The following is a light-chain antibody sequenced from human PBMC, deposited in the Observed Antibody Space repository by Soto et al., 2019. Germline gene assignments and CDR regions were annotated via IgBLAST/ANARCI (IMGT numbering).Light chain of an antibody. CDR3: CSYAGLDV. CDR2: EGI. Sequence: QSALTQPASVSGSPGQSITISCTGTSGDVGSYTLVSWYQHHPGKVPKLIIYEGIKRPSGVSDRFSGSPSVNTASLTISGLQAEDEADYYCCSYAGLDVFGTGTKLTVL. CDR1: SGDVGSYTL. V-gene: IGLV2-23*01. J-gene: IGLJ1*01.